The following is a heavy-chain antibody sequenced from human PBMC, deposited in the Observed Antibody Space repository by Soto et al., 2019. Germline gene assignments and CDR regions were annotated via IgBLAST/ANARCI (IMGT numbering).Heavy chain of an antibody. J-gene: IGHJ4*02. CDR2: FDPEDGET. V-gene: IGHV1-24*01. Sequence: ASVKVSCKGSGYTLSELSMHWVGQAPGKGLEWMGGFDPEDGETIYAQQFQGRLTMTRATSTSTAYMELSRLRSVDTAVYYCARDLGGRRDSRGQGTLVTVSS. CDR1: GYTLSELS. CDR3: ARDLGGRRDS. D-gene: IGHD2-15*01.